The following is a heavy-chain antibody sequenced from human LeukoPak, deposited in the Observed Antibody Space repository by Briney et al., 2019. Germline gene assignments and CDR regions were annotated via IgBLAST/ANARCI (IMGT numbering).Heavy chain of an antibody. Sequence: GASVTVSCKASGYTFTGYYMHWVRQAPGQGLEWMGWINPNSGGTNYAQKFQGRVTMTRDTSISTAYMELSRLRSDDTAVYYCARLDFWSGYYLIVRRDYWGQGTLVTVSS. D-gene: IGHD3-3*01. J-gene: IGHJ4*02. CDR2: INPNSGGT. V-gene: IGHV1-2*02. CDR1: GYTFTGYY. CDR3: ARLDFWSGYYLIVRRDY.